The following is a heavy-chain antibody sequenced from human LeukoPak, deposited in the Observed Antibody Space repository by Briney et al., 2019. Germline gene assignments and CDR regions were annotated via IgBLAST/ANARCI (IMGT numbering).Heavy chain of an antibody. Sequence: GGSLRLSCAASGFTVRRNYMSWVRQAPGKGLEWVSVIYTGGSTYYADSVEGRFTISRDNSNNIMHLQTNSLRVEDTAVYYCAGGAGDWNAFHIWGQGTMVTVSS. D-gene: IGHD2-21*02. CDR3: AGGAGDWNAFHI. V-gene: IGHV3-66*01. CDR1: GFTVRRNY. J-gene: IGHJ3*02. CDR2: IYTGGST.